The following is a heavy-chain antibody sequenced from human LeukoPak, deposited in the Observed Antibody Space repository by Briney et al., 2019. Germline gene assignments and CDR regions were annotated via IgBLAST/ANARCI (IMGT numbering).Heavy chain of an antibody. J-gene: IGHJ3*02. CDR2: ISSSSSYI. Sequence: GGSLRLSCAASGFTFSSYSMNWVRQAPGKGLEWVSSISSSSSYIYYADSVKGRFTTSRDNAKNSLYLQMNSLRAEDTAVYYCARDWRRPRAFDIWGQGTMVTVSS. D-gene: IGHD3-3*01. CDR3: ARDWRRPRAFDI. CDR1: GFTFSSYS. V-gene: IGHV3-21*01.